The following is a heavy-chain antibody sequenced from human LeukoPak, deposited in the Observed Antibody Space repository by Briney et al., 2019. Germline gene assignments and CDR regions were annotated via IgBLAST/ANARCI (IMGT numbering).Heavy chain of an antibody. Sequence: GGSLRLSCAASGFTLGDQFMDWVRQAPGKGLEWVSYIVGSSSNIYYADSVKGRFTISRDNAKNSLYLQMDSLRAEDTAVYYCATDSPETAAFDYWGQGTLVTVSS. CDR3: ATDSPETAAFDY. J-gene: IGHJ4*02. V-gene: IGHV3-48*04. CDR2: IVGSSSNI. CDR1: GFTLGDQF. D-gene: IGHD1-1*01.